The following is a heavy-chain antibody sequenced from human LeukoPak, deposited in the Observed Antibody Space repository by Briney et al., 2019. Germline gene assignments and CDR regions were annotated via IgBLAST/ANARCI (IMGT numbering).Heavy chain of an antibody. CDR3: ASRPPGGYSYGFDY. D-gene: IGHD5-18*01. CDR2: ITYTSDYI. CDR1: GFTLSAYA. Sequence: GGSLRLSCEASGFTLSAYAMTWVRQAPGKGLEWVSSITYTSDYIYYADSVKDRFTISRDNAKNSLYLQMNSLRAEDTAVYYCASRPPGGYSYGFDYWGQGALVTVSS. J-gene: IGHJ4*02. V-gene: IGHV3-21*06.